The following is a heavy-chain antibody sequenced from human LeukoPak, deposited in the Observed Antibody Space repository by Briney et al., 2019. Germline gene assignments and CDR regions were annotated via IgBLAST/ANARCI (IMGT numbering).Heavy chain of an antibody. Sequence: GGSLRLSCAASGFTFYSYAMGYVRQAPGKGLEWVSAITGNGGGTYYADSVKGRFTISRDNSKNTLSLQMNTLRAEDTAVYYCAKDREEYYDFWSGYYFDAFDIWGQGTMVTVSS. D-gene: IGHD3-3*01. V-gene: IGHV3-23*01. CDR2: ITGNGGGT. CDR3: AKDREEYYDFWSGYYFDAFDI. CDR1: GFTFYSYA. J-gene: IGHJ3*02.